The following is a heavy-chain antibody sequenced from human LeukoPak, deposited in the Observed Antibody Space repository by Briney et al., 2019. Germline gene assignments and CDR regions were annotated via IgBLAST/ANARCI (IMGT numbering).Heavy chain of an antibody. CDR2: ISRSSDNT. J-gene: IGHJ4*02. D-gene: IGHD2-15*01. V-gene: IGHV3-23*01. Sequence: GGSLRLSCAASGFTFSSYAMSWVRQAPGKGLEWVSTISRSSDNTYYADSVKGRFTISRDNSKNTLYLQMNSLRAEDTAVYYCAKQLGYCSDGSCYFPYWGQGTLVTVSS. CDR3: AKQLGYCSDGSCYFPY. CDR1: GFTFSSYA.